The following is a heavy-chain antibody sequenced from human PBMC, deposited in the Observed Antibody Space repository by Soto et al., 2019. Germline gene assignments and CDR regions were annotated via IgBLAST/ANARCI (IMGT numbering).Heavy chain of an antibody. J-gene: IGHJ6*03. V-gene: IGHV3-9*01. Sequence: EVQLVESGGGLIQPGRSLRLSCAASGFTFGDYAMHWVRQPPGKGLEWVSTISWNSGSISYADSVRGRFTISRDNAKNALYRQMTSLSVEYTALYYCAKEHGGGTYIFSTYMDVWGKGNTVTVS. CDR2: ISWNSGSI. D-gene: IGHD3-16*01. CDR3: AKEHGGGTYIFSTYMDV. CDR1: GFTFGDYA.